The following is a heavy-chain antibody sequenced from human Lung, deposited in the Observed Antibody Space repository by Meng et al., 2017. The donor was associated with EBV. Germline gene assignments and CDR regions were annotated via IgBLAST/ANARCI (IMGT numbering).Heavy chain of an antibody. D-gene: IGHD3-10*01. CDR2: IYYSGST. CDR3: ARVTLWFGELEY. J-gene: IGHJ4*02. CDR1: GGSVSSGGYY. V-gene: IGHV4-31*03. Sequence: QGQMQASVPGLVKASQPLSLTCTVAGGSVSSGGYYWNWIRQHPGKGLEWFGHIYYSGSTFYNPSLKRRVIISIDTSKNQFSLKLSSVTAADTAVYYCARVTLWFGELEYWGQGTLVTVSS.